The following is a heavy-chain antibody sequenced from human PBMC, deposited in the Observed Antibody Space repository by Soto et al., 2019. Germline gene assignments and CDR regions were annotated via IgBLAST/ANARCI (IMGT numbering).Heavy chain of an antibody. D-gene: IGHD2-2*01. CDR2: IYYSGST. J-gene: IGHJ5*02. CDR1: GGSISSYY. V-gene: IGHV4-59*01. Sequence: SETLSLTCTVSGGSISSYYWSWIRQPPGKGLEWIGYIYYSGSTNYNPSLKSRVTISVDTSKNQFSLKLSSVTAADTAVYYCARGYQLPNHNWFDPWGQGTLVTVSS. CDR3: ARGYQLPNHNWFDP.